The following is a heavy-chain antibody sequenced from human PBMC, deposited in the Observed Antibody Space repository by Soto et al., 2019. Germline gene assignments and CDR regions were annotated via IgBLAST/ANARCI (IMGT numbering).Heavy chain of an antibody. CDR2: IIPIFGTA. CDR3: ARDVSYSSGWGGTDY. J-gene: IGHJ4*02. D-gene: IGHD6-19*01. CDR1: GGTFSSYA. V-gene: IGHV1-69*06. Sequence: QVQLVQSGAEVKKPGSSVKVSCKASGGTFSSYAISWVRQAPGQGPEWMGGIIPIFGTANYAQKFQGRVTITADKSTSTAYMELSSLRSEDTAVYYWARDVSYSSGWGGTDYWGQGTLVTVSS.